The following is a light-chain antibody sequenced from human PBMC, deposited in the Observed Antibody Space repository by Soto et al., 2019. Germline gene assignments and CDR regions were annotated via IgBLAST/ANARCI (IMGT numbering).Light chain of an antibody. CDR3: QQRSNWPLT. CDR1: QSISSQ. V-gene: IGKV3-11*01. J-gene: IGKJ4*01. Sequence: EIVLTQSPVTLSLSPGERATLSCRASQSISSQLAWYQQKPGQAPRLLIHDASNRATGLPARFNGSGSATDFTLTISSLEPEDFAVYYCQQRSNWPLTFGGGTKVEIK. CDR2: DAS.